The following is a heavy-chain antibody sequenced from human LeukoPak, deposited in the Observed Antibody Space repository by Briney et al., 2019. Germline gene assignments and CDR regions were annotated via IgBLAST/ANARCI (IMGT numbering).Heavy chain of an antibody. D-gene: IGHD5-18*01. J-gene: IGHJ4*01. CDR2: IWYDGSNK. CDR3: ARVEGRGYSYDPFDY. Sequence: QPGRSLRLSCAASGFTFSNYGMHWLRQAPGKGLEGVAIIWYDGSNKYYADSVKGRFTISRDNSKNTLYLHMNSLTAEDAAVYYCARVEGRGYSYDPFDYWGHGTLVTVSS. V-gene: IGHV3-33*01. CDR1: GFTFSNYG.